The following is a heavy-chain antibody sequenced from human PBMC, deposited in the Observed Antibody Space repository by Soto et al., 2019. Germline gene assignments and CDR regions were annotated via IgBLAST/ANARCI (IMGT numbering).Heavy chain of an antibody. D-gene: IGHD7-27*01. CDR1: GYTFTSYG. Sequence: QVQLVQSGAELKRPGASVKVSCKASGYTFTSYGISWVRQAPGQGLEWMGWINSNNGNTDYAQMLQGRLTMTTDTSTTTVYMELRSLRSDDTAVYFCARDTPSLQTTGGIDYWGQGTLVTVSS. J-gene: IGHJ4*02. CDR3: ARDTPSLQTTGGIDY. V-gene: IGHV1-18*01. CDR2: INSNNGNT.